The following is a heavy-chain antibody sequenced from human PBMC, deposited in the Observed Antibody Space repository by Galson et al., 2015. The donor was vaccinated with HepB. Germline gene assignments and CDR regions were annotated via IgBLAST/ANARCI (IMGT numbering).Heavy chain of an antibody. CDR2: ISYDGSNK. Sequence: SLRLSCAASGFTFSSYGMHWVRQAPGKGLEWVAVISYDGSNKYYADSVKGRFTISRDNSKNTLYLQMNSLRAEDTAVYYCAKDRIIYGDYEVDYWGQGTLVTVSS. D-gene: IGHD4-17*01. V-gene: IGHV3-30*18. CDR1: GFTFSSYG. CDR3: AKDRIIYGDYEVDY. J-gene: IGHJ4*02.